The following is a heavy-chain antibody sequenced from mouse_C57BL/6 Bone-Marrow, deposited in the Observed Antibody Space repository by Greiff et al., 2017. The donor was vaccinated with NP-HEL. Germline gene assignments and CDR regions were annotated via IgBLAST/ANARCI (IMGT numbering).Heavy chain of an antibody. J-gene: IGHJ3*01. D-gene: IGHD3-2*02. CDR2: ISSGSSTI. V-gene: IGHV5-17*01. CDR3: AKTAQAAY. Sequence: VLLVGSGGGLLKPGGSLKLSCAASGFTFGDYGMPWFRQAPEKGLEGVAYISSGSSTIYYADTVKGRFTISRDNAKNTLFLQMTSLRSEDTAMYYCAKTAQAAYWGQGTLVTVSA. CDR1: GFTFGDYG.